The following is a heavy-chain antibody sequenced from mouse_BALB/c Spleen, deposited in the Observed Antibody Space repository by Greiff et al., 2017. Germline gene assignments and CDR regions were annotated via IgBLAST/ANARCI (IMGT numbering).Heavy chain of an antibody. D-gene: IGHD1-1*01. V-gene: IGHV7-3*02. J-gene: IGHJ1*01. Sequence: EVQVVESGGGLVQPGGSLRLSCATSGFTFTDYYMSWVRQPPGKALEWLGFIRNKANGYTTEYSASVKGRFTISRDNSQSILYLQMNTLRAEDSATYYCARVYYYGSSWYFDVWGAGTTVTVSS. CDR1: GFTFTDYY. CDR3: ARVYYYGSSWYFDV. CDR2: IRNKANGYTT.